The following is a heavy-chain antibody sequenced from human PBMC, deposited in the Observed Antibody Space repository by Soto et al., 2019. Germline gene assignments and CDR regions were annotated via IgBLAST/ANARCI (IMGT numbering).Heavy chain of an antibody. CDR1: GDSISSYY. V-gene: IGHV4-59*01. Sequence: PSETLSLTCTVSGDSISSYYWSWIRQPPGKGLEWIGYIYYSGSTNYNPSLKSRVTISVDTSKNQFSLKLSSVTAADTAVYYCACGGLLCGGYDYWGQGTLVTVSS. D-gene: IGHD3-10*01. J-gene: IGHJ4*02. CDR3: ACGGLLCGGYDY. CDR2: IYYSGST.